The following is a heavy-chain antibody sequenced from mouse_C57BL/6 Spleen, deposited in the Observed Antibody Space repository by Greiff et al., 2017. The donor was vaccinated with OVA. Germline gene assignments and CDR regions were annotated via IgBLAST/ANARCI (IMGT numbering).Heavy chain of an antibody. J-gene: IGHJ2*01. CDR2: IHPNSGST. Sequence: QVQLQQPGAELVKPGASVKLSCKASGYTFTSYWMHWVKQRPGQGLEWIGMIHPNSGSTNYNEKFKSKATLTVDKSSSTAYMQLSSLTSEDSAVYYCARNYYGKGFDYWGQGTTLTVSS. D-gene: IGHD2-1*01. CDR1: GYTFTSYW. CDR3: ARNYYGKGFDY. V-gene: IGHV1-64*01.